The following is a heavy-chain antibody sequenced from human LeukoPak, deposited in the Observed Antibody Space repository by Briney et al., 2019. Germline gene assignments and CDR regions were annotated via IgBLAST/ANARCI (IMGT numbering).Heavy chain of an antibody. V-gene: IGHV3-74*01. J-gene: IGHJ4*02. CDR3: AYGSGWFFDY. CDR1: GFTFSSYL. CDR2: ISGDGSTT. D-gene: IGHD6-19*01. Sequence: PGGSLRLSCAASGFTFSSYLMHWVRQAPGQGLVWVSRISGDGSTTTYADSVKGRSTISRDNAKNTLYLQMNSLRAEDTAVYYCAYGSGWFFDYWGQGSMVTVSS.